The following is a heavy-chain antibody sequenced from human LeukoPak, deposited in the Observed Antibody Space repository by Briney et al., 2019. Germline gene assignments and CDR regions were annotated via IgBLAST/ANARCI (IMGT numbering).Heavy chain of an antibody. Sequence: PGGSLRLSCAASGFTFSNSWLHWVRQAPGKGLEWVAVISYDGSNKYYADSVKGRFTISRDNSKNTLYLQMNSLRAEDTAVYYCASDIVATIVKKGSFGMDVWGQGTTVTVSS. V-gene: IGHV3-30*03. CDR3: ASDIVATIVKKGSFGMDV. J-gene: IGHJ6*02. CDR2: ISYDGSNK. D-gene: IGHD5-12*01. CDR1: GFTFSNSW.